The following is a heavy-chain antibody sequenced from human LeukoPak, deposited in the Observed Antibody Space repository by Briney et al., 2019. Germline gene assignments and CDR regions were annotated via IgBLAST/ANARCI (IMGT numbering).Heavy chain of an antibody. Sequence: SETLSLTCTVSGGSISSSNYYWGWIRQPPGKGLEWIGSIYYSGTTYYNPSLKSRVTISVDTSKNQFSLKLSSVTAADTAVYYCARVCNRFGEPSPYYMDVWGKGTTVTVSS. CDR1: GGSISSSNYY. CDR3: ARVCNRFGEPSPYYMDV. CDR2: IYYSGTT. D-gene: IGHD3-10*01. J-gene: IGHJ6*03. V-gene: IGHV4-39*07.